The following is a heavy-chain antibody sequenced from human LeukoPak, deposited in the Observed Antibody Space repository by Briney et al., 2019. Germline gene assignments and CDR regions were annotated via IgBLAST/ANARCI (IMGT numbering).Heavy chain of an antibody. Sequence: PSETLSLTCTVSGGSISSSSYYWGWIRQPPGKGLEWIGSIYYSGSTYYNPSLKSRVTISVDTSKNQFSLKLSSVTAADTAVYYCARDGDVDTAMGRGYYFDYWGQGTLVTVSS. CDR2: IYYSGST. CDR3: ARDGDVDTAMGRGYYFDY. D-gene: IGHD5-18*01. J-gene: IGHJ4*02. CDR1: GGSISSSSYY. V-gene: IGHV4-39*07.